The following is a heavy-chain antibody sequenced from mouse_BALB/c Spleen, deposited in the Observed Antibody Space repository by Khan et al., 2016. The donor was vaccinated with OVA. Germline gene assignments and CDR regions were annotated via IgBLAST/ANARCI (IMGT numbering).Heavy chain of an antibody. V-gene: IGHV1S41*01. CDR2: FAPGSGST. J-gene: IGHJ4*01. Sequence: DLVKPGASVKLSCKASGYTFTSYWINWIKQRPGQGLEWIGRFAPGSGSTYYNEIFKGKATLTVDTSSSTAYLQLSSLSSEDSAVCFCASSTYCGSSRYAMGYWGQGTSVTV. CDR3: ASSTYCGSSRYAMGY. D-gene: IGHD1-1*01. CDR1: GYTFTSYW.